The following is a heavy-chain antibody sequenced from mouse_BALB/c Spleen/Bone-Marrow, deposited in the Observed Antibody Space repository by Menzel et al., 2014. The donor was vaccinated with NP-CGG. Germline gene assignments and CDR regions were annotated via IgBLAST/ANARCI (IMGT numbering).Heavy chain of an antibody. Sequence: VKLQESGAELVKPGASVKLSCKASGYTFTSYWMHWVKQRPGQGLEWIGEINPSNGRTNYNEKFKSKATLTVDKSSSTAYMQLSSLTSEGSAVYYCAREDILYAMDYWGQGTSVTVSS. CDR2: INPSNGRT. V-gene: IGHV1S81*02. CDR3: AREDILYAMDY. J-gene: IGHJ4*01. CDR1: GYTFTSYW.